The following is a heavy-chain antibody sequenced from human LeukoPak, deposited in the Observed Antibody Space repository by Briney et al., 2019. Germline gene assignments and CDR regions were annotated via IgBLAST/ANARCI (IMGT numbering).Heavy chain of an antibody. CDR1: GFTFINAW. V-gene: IGHV3-15*01. J-gene: IGHJ4*02. D-gene: IGHD1-26*01. Sequence: TGGSLRLSCAASGFTFINAWMAWVRQAPGKGLEWVGRIKAKAHGGTIEYAAPVKGRFTISRDDSKNTLYLQMNSLKTEDTAVYYCTTDGVGVEGATYDNWGQGTLVSVSS. CDR2: IKAKAHGGTI. CDR3: TTDGVGVEGATYDN.